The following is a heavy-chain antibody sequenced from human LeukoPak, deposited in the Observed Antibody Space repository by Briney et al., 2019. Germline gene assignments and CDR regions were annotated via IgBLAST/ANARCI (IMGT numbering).Heavy chain of an antibody. CDR3: VRHSRLDGYNNFDY. V-gene: IGHV4-59*08. J-gene: IGHJ4*02. Sequence: SETLSLTCTVSGDSVSSYYWSWIRQPPGKGLEWIGYIYYSGSTNYNPSLKSRVTISVDTSRNQFSLKLSSVTAADTAVYYCVRHSRLDGYNNFDYWGQGTLATVSS. CDR2: IYYSGST. D-gene: IGHD5-24*01. CDR1: GDSVSSYY.